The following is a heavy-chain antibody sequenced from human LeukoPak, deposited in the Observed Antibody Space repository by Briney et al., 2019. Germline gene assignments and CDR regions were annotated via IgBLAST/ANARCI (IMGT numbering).Heavy chain of an antibody. J-gene: IGHJ6*02. V-gene: IGHV1-24*01. CDR2: FDPEDGET. CDR1: GYTLTELS. CDR3: ASPNYYDSSGYFRGMDV. D-gene: IGHD3-22*01. Sequence: ASVKVSCKVSGYTLTELSMHWVRQAPGKGLEWMGAFDPEDGETIYAQKFQGRVTMTEDTSTDTAYMELSSLRSEDTAVYYCASPNYYDSSGYFRGMDVWGQGTTVAVSS.